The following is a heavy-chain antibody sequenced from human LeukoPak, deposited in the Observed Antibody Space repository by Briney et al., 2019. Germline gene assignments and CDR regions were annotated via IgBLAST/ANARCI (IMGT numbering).Heavy chain of an antibody. CDR1: GFTFSSYA. J-gene: IGHJ5*02. CDR2: ISGSGGST. V-gene: IGHV3-23*01. D-gene: IGHD6-13*01. CDR3: AKGESSSWSRGNWFDP. Sequence: HPGGSLRLSCAASGFTFSSYAMSWVRQAPGKGLEWVSAISGSGGSTYYADSVKGRFTISRDNSKNTLYLQMNSLRAEDTAVYYCAKGESSSWSRGNWFDPWGQGTLVTVSS.